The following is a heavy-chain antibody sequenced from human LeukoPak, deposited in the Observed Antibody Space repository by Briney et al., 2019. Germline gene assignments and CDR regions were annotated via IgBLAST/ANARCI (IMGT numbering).Heavy chain of an antibody. Sequence: GGSLRLSCAASGFTFSSYAMHWVRQAPGKGLEWVAVISYDGSNKYYADSVKGRFTISRDNSKNTLYLQMNSLRAEDTTIYYCARGEYSYGEDSYFFDYWGQGTLVTVSS. D-gene: IGHD5-18*01. CDR1: GFTFSSYA. CDR2: ISYDGSNK. CDR3: ARGEYSYGEDSYFFDY. V-gene: IGHV3-30-3*01. J-gene: IGHJ4*02.